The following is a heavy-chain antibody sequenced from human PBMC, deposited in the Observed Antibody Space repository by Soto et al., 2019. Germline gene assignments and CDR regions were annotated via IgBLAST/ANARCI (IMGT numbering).Heavy chain of an antibody. CDR2: INPNSGGT. Sequence: ASVKVSCKASGYTFTGYYMHWVRQAPGQGLEWMGWINPNSGGTNYAQKFQGRVTMTRDTSISTAYMELSRLRSDDTAEYYCARVEGGSSWYYYYGMDVWGQGTTVTVSS. V-gene: IGHV1-2*02. CDR3: ARVEGGSSWYYYYGMDV. CDR1: GYTFTGYY. J-gene: IGHJ6*02. D-gene: IGHD6-13*01.